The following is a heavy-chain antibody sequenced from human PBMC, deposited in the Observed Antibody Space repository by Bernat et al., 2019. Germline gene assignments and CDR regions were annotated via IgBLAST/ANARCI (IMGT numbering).Heavy chain of an antibody. V-gene: IGHV1-18*01. CDR3: ARGGYYYFWSGYFSDYYYYMDV. D-gene: IGHD3-3*01. CDR2: ISAYNGNT. Sequence: QVQLVQSGAEVKKPGASVKVSCKASGYTFTSYGISWVRQAPGQGLEWMGWISAYNGNTNYAQKLQGRVTMTTDTSTSTAYMELRSLRSDDTAVYYCARGGYYYFWSGYFSDYYYYMDVWGKGTTVTVSS. J-gene: IGHJ6*03. CDR1: GYTFTSYG.